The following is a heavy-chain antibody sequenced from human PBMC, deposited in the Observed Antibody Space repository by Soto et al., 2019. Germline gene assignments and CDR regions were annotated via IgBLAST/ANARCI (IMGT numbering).Heavy chain of an antibody. CDR1: GASISSGDHY. Sequence: QGQLQESGPGVVRPSQTLSLTCTVSGASISSGDHYWTWIRQPPGKGLEWIGYIYYSGSTFYNPSLNSRVTMSIDMSKSQFSLNLRSVTAADTAVYYCASLPPKDAFDLWGQGTMVIVSS. CDR3: ASLPPKDAFDL. D-gene: IGHD3-16*02. J-gene: IGHJ3*01. CDR2: IYYSGST. V-gene: IGHV4-30-4*01.